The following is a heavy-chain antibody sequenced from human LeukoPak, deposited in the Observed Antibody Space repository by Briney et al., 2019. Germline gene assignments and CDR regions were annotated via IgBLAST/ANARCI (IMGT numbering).Heavy chain of an antibody. CDR2: IQYDGSNK. J-gene: IGHJ4*02. CDR1: GFTFSSYG. Sequence: GGSLRLSCAASGFTFSSYGMHWVRQAPGKGLEWVAFIQYDGSNKYYADSVKGRFTISRDNSKNTLYLQMNSLRAEDTAVYYCANNADGYYFDYWGQGTLVTVSS. V-gene: IGHV3-30*02. D-gene: IGHD5-24*01. CDR3: ANNADGYYFDY.